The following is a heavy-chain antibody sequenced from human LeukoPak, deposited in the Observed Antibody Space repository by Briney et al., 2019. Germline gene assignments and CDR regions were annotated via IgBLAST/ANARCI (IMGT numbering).Heavy chain of an antibody. Sequence: PGRSLRLSCAASGFTFSSYAMHWVRQAPGKGLEWVAVIANDGRDKHHADSVKGRFTISRDNSKNTLYVQMDSLRAEDTALYYCARDRSAPANYDFDYWGQGTLVAVSS. V-gene: IGHV3-30*04. CDR3: ARDRSAPANYDFDY. D-gene: IGHD4/OR15-4a*01. CDR2: IANDGRDK. J-gene: IGHJ4*02. CDR1: GFTFSSYA.